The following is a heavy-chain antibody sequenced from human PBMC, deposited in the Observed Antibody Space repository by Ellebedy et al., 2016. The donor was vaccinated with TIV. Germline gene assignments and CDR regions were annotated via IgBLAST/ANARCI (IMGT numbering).Heavy chain of an antibody. Sequence: AASVKDSCKTSGYILITYPISWVRQAPGQGLEWMGWINTYNGNTEYAQKLQGRVTVTTDTSTSTVYMELRSLRSDDTAVYYCARGLYWGQGTLVTVSS. CDR2: INTYNGNT. J-gene: IGHJ4*02. V-gene: IGHV1-18*01. CDR1: GYILITYP. CDR3: ARGLY.